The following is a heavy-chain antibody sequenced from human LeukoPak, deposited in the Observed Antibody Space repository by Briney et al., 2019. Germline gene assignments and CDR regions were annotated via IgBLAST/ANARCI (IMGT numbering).Heavy chain of an antibody. CDR1: GGSISSSSYY. Sequence: SETLSLTCTVSGGSISSSSYYWGWIRQPPGKGLEWIGSIYYSGSTYYNPSLKSRVTISVDTSKNQFSLKLSSVTAADTAVYYCARDFIGEQWLGNYFDYWGQGTLVTVSS. D-gene: IGHD6-19*01. CDR3: ARDFIGEQWLGNYFDY. J-gene: IGHJ4*02. CDR2: IYYSGST. V-gene: IGHV4-39*02.